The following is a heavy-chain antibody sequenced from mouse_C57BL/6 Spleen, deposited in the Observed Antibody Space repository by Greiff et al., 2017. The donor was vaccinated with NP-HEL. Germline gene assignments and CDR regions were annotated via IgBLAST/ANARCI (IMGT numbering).Heavy chain of an antibody. CDR3: TRDYYGSSYFDY. V-gene: IGHV14-1*01. Sequence: VHVKQSGAELVRPGASVKLSCTASGFNIKDYYMHWVKQRPEQGLEWIGRIDPEDGDTEYAPKFQGKATMTADTSSNTASLQLSSLTSEDTAVYYCTRDYYGSSYFDYWGQGTTLTVSS. J-gene: IGHJ2*01. D-gene: IGHD1-1*01. CDR2: IDPEDGDT. CDR1: GFNIKDYY.